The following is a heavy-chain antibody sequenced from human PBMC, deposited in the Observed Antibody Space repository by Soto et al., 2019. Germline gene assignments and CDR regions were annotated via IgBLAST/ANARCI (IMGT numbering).Heavy chain of an antibody. V-gene: IGHV3-21*01. CDR2: ISSSSSYI. D-gene: IGHD3-22*01. CDR1: GFTFSSYS. J-gene: IGHJ6*02. CDR3: AGKMNYYDSSGPYYYGMDV. Sequence: PGGSLRLSCAASGFTFSSYSMNWVRQAPGKGLEWVSSISSSSSYIYYADSVKGRFTISRDNAKNSLYLQMNSLRAEDTAVYYCAGKMNYYDSSGPYYYGMDVWGQGTTVTVPS.